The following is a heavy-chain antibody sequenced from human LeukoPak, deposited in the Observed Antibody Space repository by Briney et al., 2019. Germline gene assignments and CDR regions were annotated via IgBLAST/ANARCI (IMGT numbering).Heavy chain of an antibody. Sequence: SETLSLTCTVSGGSISSYYWSWIRQPPGKGLEWIGYIYYSGSTNYNPSLKSRVTISVDTSKNQVSLKLSSVTAADTAVYYCARTHDFWSGYYYMDVWGKGTTVTVSS. CDR3: ARTHDFWSGYYYMDV. J-gene: IGHJ6*03. V-gene: IGHV4-59*01. CDR2: IYYSGST. CDR1: GGSISSYY. D-gene: IGHD3-3*01.